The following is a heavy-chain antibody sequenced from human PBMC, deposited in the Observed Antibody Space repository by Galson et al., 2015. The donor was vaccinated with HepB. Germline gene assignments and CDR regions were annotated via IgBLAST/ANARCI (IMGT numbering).Heavy chain of an antibody. CDR2: ISYDGTNK. Sequence: SLRLSCAASGFSFSNYGMHWVRQAPGKGLDWVAVISYDGTNKYYADSVKGRFTISRDNSKNTLYLQMNGLRAEDTAVYYCATVTTQSSFWVFDYWGQGTLVTVSS. CDR3: ATVTTQSSFWVFDY. D-gene: IGHD4-17*01. V-gene: IGHV3-30*03. CDR1: GFSFSNYG. J-gene: IGHJ4*02.